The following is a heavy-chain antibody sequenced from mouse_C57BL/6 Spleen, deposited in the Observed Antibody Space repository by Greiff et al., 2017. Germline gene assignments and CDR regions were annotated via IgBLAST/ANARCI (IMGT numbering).Heavy chain of an antibody. J-gene: IGHJ2*01. Sequence: EVQRVESGGGLVQPGGSMKLSCVASGFTFSNYWMNWVRQSPEKGLEWVAQIRLKSDNYATHYAESVKGRFTISRDDSKSSVYLQMNNLRAEDTGIYYCTAPITTVVGDYWGQGTTLTVSS. V-gene: IGHV6-3*01. CDR1: GFTFSNYW. CDR3: TAPITTVVGDY. D-gene: IGHD1-1*01. CDR2: IRLKSDNYAT.